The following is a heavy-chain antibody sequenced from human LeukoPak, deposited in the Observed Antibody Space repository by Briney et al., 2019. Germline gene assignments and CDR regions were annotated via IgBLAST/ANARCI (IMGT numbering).Heavy chain of an antibody. Sequence: GGSLRLSCAASGFTFSSYAMHWVRQAPGKGLEWVAVISYDGSNKYYADSVKGRFTISRDNSKNTLYLQMNSLRAEDTAVYYCAKERQQLVQWFDPWGQGTLVTVSS. CDR1: GFTFSSYA. CDR3: AKERQQLVQWFDP. CDR2: ISYDGSNK. D-gene: IGHD6-13*01. V-gene: IGHV3-30-3*01. J-gene: IGHJ5*02.